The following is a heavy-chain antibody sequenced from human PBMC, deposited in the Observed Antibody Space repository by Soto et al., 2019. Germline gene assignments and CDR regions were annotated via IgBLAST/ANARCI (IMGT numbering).Heavy chain of an antibody. CDR3: ARSRAYCSSTSCYIVGYWFDP. CDR2: IIPIFGTA. D-gene: IGHD2-2*02. V-gene: IGHV1-69*01. J-gene: IGHJ5*02. CDR1: GGTFSSYA. Sequence: QVQLVQSGAEVKKPGSSVKVSCKASGGTFSSYAISWVRQAPGQGLEWMGGIIPIFGTANYAQKFQGRVTITADESTSTAYMELSSLRSEDTAVYCCARSRAYCSSTSCYIVGYWFDPWGQGTLVTVSS.